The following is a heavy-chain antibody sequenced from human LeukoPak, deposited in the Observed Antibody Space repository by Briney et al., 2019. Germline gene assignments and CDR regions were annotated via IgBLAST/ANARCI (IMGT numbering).Heavy chain of an antibody. Sequence: GESLKISCKGSGYSLTSYWIGWVRQMPGKGLEWMGIIYPGDSDTRYSPSFQGQVTISADKSISTAYLQWSSLKASDTAMYYCARHVISDSSGHDLDYWGQGTLVTVSS. D-gene: IGHD3-22*01. V-gene: IGHV5-51*01. J-gene: IGHJ4*02. CDR1: GYSLTSYW. CDR2: IYPGDSDT. CDR3: ARHVISDSSGHDLDY.